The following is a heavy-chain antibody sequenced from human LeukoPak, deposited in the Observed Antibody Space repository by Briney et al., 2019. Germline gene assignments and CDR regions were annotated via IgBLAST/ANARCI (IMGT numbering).Heavy chain of an antibody. V-gene: IGHV3-23*01. CDR2: ISGSGGST. Sequence: PGGSLRLSCAASGFTFSSYAMSWVRQAPGKGLEWVSAISGSGGSTYYADSVKGRFTISRDNAKNSLYLQMNSLRAEDTAVYYCARDPGSRGYYYDSSGYDYWGQGTLVTVSS. D-gene: IGHD3-22*01. CDR1: GFTFSSYA. CDR3: ARDPGSRGYYYDSSGYDY. J-gene: IGHJ4*02.